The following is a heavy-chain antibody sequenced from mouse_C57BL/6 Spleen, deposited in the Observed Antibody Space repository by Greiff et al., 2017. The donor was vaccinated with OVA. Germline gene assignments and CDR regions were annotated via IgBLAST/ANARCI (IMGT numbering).Heavy chain of an antibody. CDR3: ARYYYGNYVYFDY. CDR2: IYPGDGDT. J-gene: IGHJ2*01. CDR1: GYAFSSYW. D-gene: IGHD2-1*01. V-gene: IGHV1-80*01. Sequence: QVQLKESGAELVKPGASVKISCKASGYAFSSYWMNWVKQRPGKGLEWIGQIYPGDGDTNYNGKFKGKATLTADKSSSTAYMQLSSLTSEDSAVYFCARYYYGNYVYFDYWGQGTTLTVSS.